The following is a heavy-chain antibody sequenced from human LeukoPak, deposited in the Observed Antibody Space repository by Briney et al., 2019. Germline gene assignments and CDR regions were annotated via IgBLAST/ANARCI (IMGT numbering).Heavy chain of an antibody. CDR3: ATSSGSYGYDAFDI. CDR2: IYPGDSDT. V-gene: IGHV5-51*01. Sequence: GKSLKISCKGSGYTFTSYWIGWVRQMPGKGLEWMGIIYPGDSDTRYSPSFQGQVIISADKSISTAYLQWSSLKASDTAMYYCATSSGSYGYDAFDIWGQGTMVTASS. CDR1: GYTFTSYW. J-gene: IGHJ3*02. D-gene: IGHD3-16*01.